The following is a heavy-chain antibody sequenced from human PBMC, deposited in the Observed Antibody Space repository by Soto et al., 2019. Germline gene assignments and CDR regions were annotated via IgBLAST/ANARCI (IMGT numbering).Heavy chain of an antibody. Sequence: SETLSLTCTVSGGSIISYYWSWIRQPPGRGLEWIGFIYYAGSTKYNPSLNSRVTISVDTSKNQFSLKLSSVTAADTAVYYCARDFELYYDYVWGSYRKNWFDPWGQETLVTGSS. CDR1: GGSIISYY. CDR2: IYYAGST. J-gene: IGHJ5*02. D-gene: IGHD3-16*02. CDR3: ARDFELYYDYVWGSYRKNWFDP. V-gene: IGHV4-59*12.